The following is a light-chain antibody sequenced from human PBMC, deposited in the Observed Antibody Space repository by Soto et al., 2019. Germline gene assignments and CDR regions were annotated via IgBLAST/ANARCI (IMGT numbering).Light chain of an antibody. Sequence: IQLTRSPSSLSASVGDRVTITCRASQGISSYLAWYQQKPGKAPKLLIYAASTLQSGVPSRFSGSGSGTEFTLTISSLQPDDFATYYCQHYNSYSEAFGQGTKVDIK. CDR2: AAS. CDR1: QGISSY. CDR3: QHYNSYSEA. V-gene: IGKV1-9*01. J-gene: IGKJ1*01.